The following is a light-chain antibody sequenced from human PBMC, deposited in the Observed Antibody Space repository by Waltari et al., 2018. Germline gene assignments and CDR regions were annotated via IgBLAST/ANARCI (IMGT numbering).Light chain of an antibody. CDR1: SSDVGYYNL. V-gene: IGLV2-23*02. CDR2: EVS. J-gene: IGLJ1*01. CDR3: CSYAGHSTYV. Sequence: QSALTQPASVSGSPGQSITISCTGTSSDVGYYNLVSWYQQHPGKAPKLMIYEVSQRPSGVSNRFSGSKSGNTASLTISGLQPEDETDYYCCSYAGHSTYVFGTGTKVTVL.